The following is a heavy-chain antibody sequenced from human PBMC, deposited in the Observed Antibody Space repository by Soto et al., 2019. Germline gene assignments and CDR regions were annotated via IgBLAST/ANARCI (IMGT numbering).Heavy chain of an antibody. CDR2: IRQDGSDK. Sequence: GGSLRLSCAASGFAFSSYWMTWVRQAPWEGLEWVGNIRQDGSDKYYGDSVKGRFSISRDNAKNSLYLQMNSLRAEDTAVYYCARVPDSWGQGILVTVSS. CDR3: ARVPDS. CDR1: GFAFSSYW. D-gene: IGHD2-2*01. V-gene: IGHV3-7*01. J-gene: IGHJ4*02.